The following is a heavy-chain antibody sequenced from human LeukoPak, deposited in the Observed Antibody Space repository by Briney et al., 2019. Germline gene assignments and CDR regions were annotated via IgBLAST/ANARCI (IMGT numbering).Heavy chain of an antibody. V-gene: IGHV4-59*01. Sequence: SETLSLTCTVSGGSISSYYWSWIRQPPGRGLEWIGYIYYSGSTNYNPSLKSRVTISVGTSKNQFSLKLGSVTAADTAVYYCARALYSSSWYYFDYWGQGTLVTVSS. CDR3: ARALYSSSWYYFDY. CDR1: GGSISSYY. D-gene: IGHD6-13*01. J-gene: IGHJ4*02. CDR2: IYYSGST.